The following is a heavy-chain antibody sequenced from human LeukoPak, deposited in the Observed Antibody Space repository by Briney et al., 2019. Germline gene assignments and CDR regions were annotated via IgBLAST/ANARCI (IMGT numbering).Heavy chain of an antibody. J-gene: IGHJ4*02. CDR1: GYIFTAYG. Sequence: APVKVSCKGSGYIFTAYGISWVRQPPGQGLEWMGWISAYNGDTKYAQKFQGRVTMTTETSTSTAYMELRSLRSDDTAVYYCAREGYYDVLTGYPGDYWGQGTLVTVSS. CDR2: ISAYNGDT. D-gene: IGHD3-9*01. CDR3: AREGYYDVLTGYPGDY. V-gene: IGHV1-18*01.